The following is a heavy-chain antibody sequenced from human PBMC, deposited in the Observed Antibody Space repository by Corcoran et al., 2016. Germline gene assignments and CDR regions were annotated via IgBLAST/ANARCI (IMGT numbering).Heavy chain of an antibody. D-gene: IGHD5-12*01. J-gene: IGHJ6*02. CDR3: ARGGYSCYDPLYYYYCMDV. V-gene: IGHV1-69*01. CDR1: GGTFSSYA. Sequence: QVQLVQSGAEVKKPGSSVKVSCKASGGTFSSYAISWVRQAHGQGLEWMGGIIPIFGTANYAQKFQGRVTLTADESTSTAYMELSSLRSEYTAVYYCARGGYSCYDPLYYYYCMDVWGHGTTVTVSS. CDR2: IIPIFGTA.